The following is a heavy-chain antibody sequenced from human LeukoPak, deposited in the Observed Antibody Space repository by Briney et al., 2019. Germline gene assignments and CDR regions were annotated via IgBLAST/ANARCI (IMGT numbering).Heavy chain of an antibody. CDR2: INTDGTDP. Sequence: GGSVRLSCAASGFSFSKYWMLWVRQAPGQGLEWVSRINTDGTDPTYADSVKGRFAVSRDNADNTMFLQMNSVRDEDTAVYYCATKQWLAPPPDSWGQGTPVTVSS. V-gene: IGHV3-74*01. CDR3: ATKQWLAPPPDS. J-gene: IGHJ4*02. CDR1: GFSFSKYW. D-gene: IGHD6-19*01.